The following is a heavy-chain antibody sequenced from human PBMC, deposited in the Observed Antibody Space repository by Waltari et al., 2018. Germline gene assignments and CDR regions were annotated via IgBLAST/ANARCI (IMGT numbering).Heavy chain of an antibody. J-gene: IGHJ5*02. V-gene: IGHV3-23*01. CDR2: IGGSGHDP. D-gene: IGHD3-22*01. CDR3: AREPSSGYPFNWFDP. Sequence: EVQLLESGGNLVQPGGSLRLSCAASGFTFSSHAMSWVRQAPGKGVEWVSTIGGSGHDPYYADSVEGRFTISRDNSQSTLYLQMNSLRAEDTAVYYCAREPSSGYPFNWFDPWGQGTLVTVSS. CDR1: GFTFSSHA.